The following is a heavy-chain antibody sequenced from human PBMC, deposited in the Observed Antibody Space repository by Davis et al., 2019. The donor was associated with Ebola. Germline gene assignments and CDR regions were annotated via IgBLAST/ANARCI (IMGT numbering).Heavy chain of an antibody. V-gene: IGHV4-4*02. CDR3: ARQVYSGSYYFDY. J-gene: IGHJ4*02. D-gene: IGHD1-26*01. Sequence: GSLRLSCAVSGGSISSSNWWSWVRQPPGKGLEWIGSIYYSGSTYYNPSLKSRVTISVDTSKNQFSLKLSSVTAADTAVYYCARQVYSGSYYFDYWGQETLVTVSS. CDR2: IYYSGST. CDR1: GGSISSSNW.